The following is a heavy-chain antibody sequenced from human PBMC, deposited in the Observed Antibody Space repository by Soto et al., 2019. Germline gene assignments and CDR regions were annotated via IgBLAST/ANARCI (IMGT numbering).Heavy chain of an antibody. J-gene: IGHJ4*02. Sequence: QVQLQQWGAGLLKPSETLSLTCAVYGGSFSGYYWSWIRQPPGKGLEWIGEINHSGSTNYNPSLKSRVTISVDTSKNQCSLKLSSVTAADTAVYYCARGVAGYQVDYWGQGTLVTVSS. D-gene: IGHD6-19*01. CDR3: ARGVAGYQVDY. V-gene: IGHV4-34*01. CDR2: INHSGST. CDR1: GGSFSGYY.